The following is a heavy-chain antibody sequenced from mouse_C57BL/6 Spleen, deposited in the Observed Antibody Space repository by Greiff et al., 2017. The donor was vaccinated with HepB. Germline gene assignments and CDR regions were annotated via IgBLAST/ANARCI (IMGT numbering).Heavy chain of an antibody. CDR3: ARKLLYYYAMDY. V-gene: IGHV1-50*01. J-gene: IGHJ4*01. CDR1: GYTFTSYW. D-gene: IGHD1-1*02. Sequence: VQLQQSGAELVKPGASVKLSCKASGYTFTSYWMQWVKQRPGQGLEWIGEIDPSDSYTNYNQKFKGKATLTVDTSSSTAYMQIRSLTSEDSSVYYCARKLLYYYAMDYWGQGTSVTVSS. CDR2: IDPSDSYT.